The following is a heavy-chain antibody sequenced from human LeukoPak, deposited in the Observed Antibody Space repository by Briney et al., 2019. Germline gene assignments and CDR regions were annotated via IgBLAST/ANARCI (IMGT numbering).Heavy chain of an antibody. Sequence: ASVKVSCKASGYTFTDYYLHWVRQAPGQGLEWMGWINPNSGGTNSAQNFQGRVTMIWDTSLSTAYMELSSLRSDDTAVYYCARDNRRYGSGSYFHYWGQGTLVTVSS. D-gene: IGHD3-10*01. CDR1: GYTFTDYY. CDR3: ARDNRRYGSGSYFHY. CDR2: INPNSGGT. J-gene: IGHJ4*02. V-gene: IGHV1-2*02.